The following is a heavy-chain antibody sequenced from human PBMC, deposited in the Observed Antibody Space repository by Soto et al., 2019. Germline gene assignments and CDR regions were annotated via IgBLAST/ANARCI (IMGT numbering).Heavy chain of an antibody. CDR2: IWYDGSNK. V-gene: IGHV3-33*01. CDR1: GFTFSSYG. CDR3: ARDESITIFGVVKPFDY. D-gene: IGHD3-3*01. Sequence: QVQLVESGGGVVQPGRSLRLSCAASGFTFSSYGMHWVRQAPGKGLEWVAVIWYDGSNKYYADSVKGRFTISRDNSKNTLYLQMNSLRAEDTAVYYCARDESITIFGVVKPFDYWGQGTLVTVSS. J-gene: IGHJ4*02.